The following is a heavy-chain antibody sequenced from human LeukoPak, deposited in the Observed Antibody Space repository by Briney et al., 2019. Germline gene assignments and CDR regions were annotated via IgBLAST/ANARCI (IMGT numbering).Heavy chain of an antibody. CDR2: ISWDGGST. CDR3: AKDIRGSTSWYGLDY. CDR1: GFTFDDYA. Sequence: GGSLRLSCSASGFTFDDYAMHWVPQAPGKGLEWVSLISWDGGSTYFADSVKGRFTISRDNSKNSLYLQMNTLRAEDTALYYCAKDIRGSTSWYGLDYWGQGTLVTVSS. J-gene: IGHJ4*02. D-gene: IGHD6-13*01. V-gene: IGHV3-43D*03.